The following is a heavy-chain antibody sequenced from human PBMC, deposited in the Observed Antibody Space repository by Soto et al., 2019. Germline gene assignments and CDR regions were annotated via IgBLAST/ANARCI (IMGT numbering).Heavy chain of an antibody. CDR3: AKDLGHGGRGAFDI. V-gene: IGHV3-30*18. CDR1: GFTFSSYG. Sequence: QVQLVESGGGVVQPGRSLRLSCAASGFTFSSYGMHWVRQAPGKGREWVAVISYDVSNKYYADSVKCRFTISRDNSKNTLYLQMNSLRAEDTAVYYCAKDLGHGGRGAFDIWGQGTMVTVSS. D-gene: IGHD7-27*01. CDR2: ISYDVSNK. J-gene: IGHJ3*02.